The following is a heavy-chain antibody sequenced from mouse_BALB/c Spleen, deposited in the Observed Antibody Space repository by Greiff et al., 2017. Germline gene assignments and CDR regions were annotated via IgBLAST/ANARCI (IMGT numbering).Heavy chain of an antibody. CDR1: GYTFTSYV. CDR3: ARQVGRDYFDY. J-gene: IGHJ2*01. D-gene: IGHD4-1*01. CDR2: INPYNDGT. Sequence: VHVKQSGPELVKPGASVKMSCKASGYTFTSYVMHWVKQKPGQGLEWIGYINPYNDGTKYNEKFKGKATLTSDKSSSTAYMELSSLTSEDSAVYYCARQVGRDYFDYWGQGTTLTVSS. V-gene: IGHV1-14*01.